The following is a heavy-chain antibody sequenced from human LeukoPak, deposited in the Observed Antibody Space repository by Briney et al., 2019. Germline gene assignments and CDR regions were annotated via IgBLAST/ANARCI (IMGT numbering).Heavy chain of an antibody. CDR1: GLIFSNYD. V-gene: IGHV3-30*14. Sequence: PGGFLRLSCAASGLIFSNYDMYWVRQAPGKGPEWVAVMSLDVNHKYYADFVKGRFTIYRDNSKNTLYLQMNSLRAEDTAVYYCARGLGYSSGWSNWFDPWGQGTLVTVSS. D-gene: IGHD6-19*01. CDR2: MSLDVNHK. CDR3: ARGLGYSSGWSNWFDP. J-gene: IGHJ5*02.